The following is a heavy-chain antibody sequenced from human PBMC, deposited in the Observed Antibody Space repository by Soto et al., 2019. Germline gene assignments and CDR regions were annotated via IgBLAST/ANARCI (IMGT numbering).Heavy chain of an antibody. J-gene: IGHJ4*02. D-gene: IGHD3-10*01. CDR3: ARGSRRGITMVRGVTLFDY. CDR2: ISAYNGNT. CDR1: GYTFTSYG. Sequence: ASVKVSCKASGYTFTSYGISWVRQAPGQGLEWMGWISAYNGNTNYAQKLQGRVTMTTDTSTSTAYMELRSLRSDDTAVYYCARGSRRGITMVRGVTLFDYWGQETLVTVSS. V-gene: IGHV1-18*01.